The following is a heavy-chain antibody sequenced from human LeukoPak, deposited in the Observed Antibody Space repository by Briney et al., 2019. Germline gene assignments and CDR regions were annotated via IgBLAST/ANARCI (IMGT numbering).Heavy chain of an antibody. D-gene: IGHD4-17*01. Sequence: GGSLRLSCAASGFTFSSYSMNWVRQAPGKGLEWVSYISSSSSTIYYADSVKGRFTISRDNAKNSLYLQMNSLRAEDTAVYYCAKNEVYGGNSVDYWGQGTLATVSS. CDR3: AKNEVYGGNSVDY. J-gene: IGHJ4*02. CDR2: ISSSSSTI. CDR1: GFTFSSYS. V-gene: IGHV3-48*01.